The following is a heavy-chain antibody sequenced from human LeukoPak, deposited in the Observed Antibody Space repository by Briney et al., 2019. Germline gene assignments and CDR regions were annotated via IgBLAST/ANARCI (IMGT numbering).Heavy chain of an antibody. Sequence: ASVKVSCKASGYTFTSYGISWVRQAPGQGLEWMAWISAYNGNTNYAQKLQGRVTMTTDTSTSTAYMELRSLRSDDTAVYYCARVGSIAAAGTPFSGYWGQGTLVTVSS. V-gene: IGHV1-18*01. J-gene: IGHJ4*02. CDR3: ARVGSIAAAGTPFSGY. CDR2: ISAYNGNT. D-gene: IGHD6-13*01. CDR1: GYTFTSYG.